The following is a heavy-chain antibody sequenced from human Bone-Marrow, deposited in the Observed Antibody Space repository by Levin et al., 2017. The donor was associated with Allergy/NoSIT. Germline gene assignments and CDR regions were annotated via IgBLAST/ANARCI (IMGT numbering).Heavy chain of an antibody. CDR3: ARGGGPNDNFEYYFDY. CDR1: GYRFTGYW. V-gene: IGHV1-2*02. Sequence: GESLKISCKASGYRFTGYWMHWVRQAPGQGLEWMGFINPNTGGTYTTQKFQGRATMTRDTSISTAYMDLSRLRSDDSAIYYCARGGGPNDNFEYYFDYWGQGSLVNVSS. CDR2: INPNTGGT. D-gene: IGHD3-9*01. J-gene: IGHJ4*02.